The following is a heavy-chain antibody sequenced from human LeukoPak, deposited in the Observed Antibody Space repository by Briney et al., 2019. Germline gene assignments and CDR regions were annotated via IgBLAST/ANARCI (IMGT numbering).Heavy chain of an antibody. CDR1: GFTVRSNY. CDR2: IYDDRST. D-gene: IGHD2-21*01. V-gene: IGHV3-53*01. CDR3: ARDSAFSSYSY. J-gene: IGHJ4*02. Sequence: GGSLRLSCTASGFTVRSNYMSWVRQAPGKGLEWVSIIYDDRSTYYAASVKGRFTISRDDSKNTLLLQMDSLRAEDTAIYHCARDSAFSSYSYWGQGALVTVSS.